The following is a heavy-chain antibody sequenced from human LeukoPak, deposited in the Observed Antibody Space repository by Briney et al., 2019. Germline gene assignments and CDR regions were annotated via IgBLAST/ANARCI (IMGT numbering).Heavy chain of an antibody. Sequence: SETLSLTCTVSGGSISTSSYYWGWIRQPPGTGRVWIGSIFYSGSTDYNPSLKSRVTISVDTSKNQFSLKLSSVTAADTAVYYCARPGSSSWEYFQHWGQGTLVTVSS. V-gene: IGHV4-39*01. CDR3: ARPGSSSWEYFQH. CDR1: GGSISTSSYY. CDR2: IFYSGST. J-gene: IGHJ1*01. D-gene: IGHD6-13*01.